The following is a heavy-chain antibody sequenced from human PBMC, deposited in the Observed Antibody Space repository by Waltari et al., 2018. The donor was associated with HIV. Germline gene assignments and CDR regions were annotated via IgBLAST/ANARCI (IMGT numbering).Heavy chain of an antibody. CDR1: GDSIPGNY. CDR3: ARGRRWLQFHGLYYFDY. V-gene: IGHV4-59*01. D-gene: IGHD5-12*01. CDR2: ISYSGIT. Sequence: QVQLQESGTGLVKPSETLSLTCNVSGDSIPGNYWNWIRQPPGKEPEWIGYISYSGITNYTPSLKGRVSMSLVSSKSQFSLKLRSVTALDTAVYYCARGRRWLQFHGLYYFDYWGQGILVTVSS. J-gene: IGHJ4*02.